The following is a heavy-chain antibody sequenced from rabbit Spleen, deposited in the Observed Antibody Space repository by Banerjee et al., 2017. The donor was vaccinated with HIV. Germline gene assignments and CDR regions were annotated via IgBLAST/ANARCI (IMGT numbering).Heavy chain of an antibody. V-gene: IGHV1S45*01. J-gene: IGHJ4*01. CDR2: INTITGTA. CDR3: ARDLASVVGWNFNL. Sequence: QEQLEESGGDLVKPGASLTLTCTASGLDFSSRYWICWVRQAPGKGLEWIACINTITGTAVYATWAKGRFTISKTSSTTVTLQLTSLTAADTATYFCARDLASVVGWNFNLWGPGTLVTVS. D-gene: IGHD3-1*01. CDR1: GLDFSSRYW.